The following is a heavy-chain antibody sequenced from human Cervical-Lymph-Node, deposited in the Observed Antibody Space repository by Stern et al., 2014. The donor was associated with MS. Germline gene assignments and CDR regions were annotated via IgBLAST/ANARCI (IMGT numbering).Heavy chain of an antibody. J-gene: IGHJ2*01. Sequence: QVQLVQSGAEVKKPGSSVNVSCKASGGTFNNFAVSWVRQVPGQGYEWMGGIMPIFESTNYAQKFRHRVTITADKSTNTVYMELSSLKSDDTAIYYCVRGLSGYDYWYFDLWGRGTLVTVSS. CDR1: GGTFNNFA. V-gene: IGHV1-69*06. CDR2: IMPIFEST. CDR3: VRGLSGYDYWYFDL. D-gene: IGHD3-3*01.